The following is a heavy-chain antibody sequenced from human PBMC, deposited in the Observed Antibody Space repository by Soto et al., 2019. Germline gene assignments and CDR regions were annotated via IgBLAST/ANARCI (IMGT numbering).Heavy chain of an antibody. CDR1: GYTFTSYG. J-gene: IGHJ4*02. CDR2: ISAYNGNT. CDR3: ASVAPYYYDSSGNPDY. V-gene: IGHV1-18*01. Sequence: ASVKVSCKAPGYTFTSYGISWVRQAPGQGLEWMGWISAYNGNTNYAQKLQGRVTMTTDTSTSTAYMELRSLRSDDTAVYYCASVAPYYYDSSGNPDYWGQGTLVSVYS. D-gene: IGHD3-22*01.